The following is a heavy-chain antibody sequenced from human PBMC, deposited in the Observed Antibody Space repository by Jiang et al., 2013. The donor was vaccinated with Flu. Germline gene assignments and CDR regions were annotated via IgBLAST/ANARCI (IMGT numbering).Heavy chain of an antibody. J-gene: IGHJ4*02. CDR1: GFTFSNAW. Sequence: GGRLVKPGGSLRLSCAASGFTFSNAWMSWVRQAPGKGLEWVGRIKSKTEGGTTDYAAPVKGRFTISRDDSINTLFLQMNSLKTEDTAVYYCTTDYWGQGTLVTVSS. V-gene: IGHV3-15*01. CDR2: IKSKTEGGTT. CDR3: TTDY.